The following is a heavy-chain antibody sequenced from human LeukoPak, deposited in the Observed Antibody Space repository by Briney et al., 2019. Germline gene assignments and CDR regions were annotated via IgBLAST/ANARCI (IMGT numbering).Heavy chain of an antibody. Sequence: GGSLRLSSVASGFTFSNYGMHWVRQAPGKGLDRVAVIWYDGSYKYYADSVKGRFTISRENPKNTLYLQMNSLRAEDTGIYYCAKVVQYTASTGTGLDYWGQGTLVTVSS. CDR2: IWYDGSYK. V-gene: IGHV3-33*06. D-gene: IGHD6-13*01. J-gene: IGHJ4*02. CDR1: GFTFSNYG. CDR3: AKVVQYTASTGTGLDY.